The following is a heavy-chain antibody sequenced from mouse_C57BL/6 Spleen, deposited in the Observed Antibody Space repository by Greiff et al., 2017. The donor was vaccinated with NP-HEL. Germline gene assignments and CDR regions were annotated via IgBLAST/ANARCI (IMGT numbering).Heavy chain of an antibody. V-gene: IGHV1-64*01. CDR1: GYTFTSYW. Sequence: QVQLQQPGAELVKPGASVKLSCKASGYTFTSYWMHWVKQRPGQGLEWIGMIHPNSGSTNYNEKFKSKATLTVDKSSSTAYMQLSSLTSEDSAVYYWSRVGDPLNSNPYYYAMDYRGQGTSVTVSS. J-gene: IGHJ4*01. CDR2: IHPNSGST. D-gene: IGHD2-5*01. CDR3: SRVGDPLNSNPYYYAMDY.